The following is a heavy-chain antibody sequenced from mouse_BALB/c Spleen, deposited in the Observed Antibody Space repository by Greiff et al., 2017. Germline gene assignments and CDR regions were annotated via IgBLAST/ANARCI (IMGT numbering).Heavy chain of an antibody. CDR3: ARYGDDYDGDYYAMDY. CDR2: ISSGGGST. D-gene: IGHD2-4*01. V-gene: IGHV5-12-1*01. Sequence: EVKLVESGGGLVKPGGSLKLSCAASGFAFSSYDMSWVRQTPEKRLEWVAYISSGGGSTYYPDTVKGRFTISRDNAKNTLYLQMSSLKSEDTAMYYCARYGDDYDGDYYAMDYWGQGTSVTVSS. J-gene: IGHJ4*01. CDR1: GFAFSSYD.